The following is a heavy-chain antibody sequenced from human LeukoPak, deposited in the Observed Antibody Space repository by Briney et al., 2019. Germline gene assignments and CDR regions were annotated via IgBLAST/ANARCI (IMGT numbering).Heavy chain of an antibody. CDR2: IYYSGST. Sequence: SETLSLTCTVSGGSISSYYWSWIRQPPGKGLEWIRYIYYSGSTNYNPSLKSRVTISVDTSKNQFSLKLSSVTAADTAVYYCARELVVVPAASNWFDPWGQGTLVTVSS. CDR1: GGSISSYY. D-gene: IGHD2-2*01. J-gene: IGHJ5*02. CDR3: ARELVVVPAASNWFDP. V-gene: IGHV4-59*01.